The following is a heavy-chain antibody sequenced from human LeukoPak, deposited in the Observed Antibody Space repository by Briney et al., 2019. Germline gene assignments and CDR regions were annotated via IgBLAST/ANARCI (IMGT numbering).Heavy chain of an antibody. J-gene: IGHJ5*02. CDR2: FDPEDGET. CDR3: ARPMIGQNTNWFDP. V-gene: IGHV1-24*01. Sequence: ASVKVSCKVSGYTLTELSMHWVRQAPGKGLEWMGGFDPEDGETIYAQKFQGRVTMTEDTSTDTAYMELSSLRSEDTAVYYCARPMIGQNTNWFDPWGQGTLVTVSS. D-gene: IGHD3-10*02. CDR1: GYTLTELS.